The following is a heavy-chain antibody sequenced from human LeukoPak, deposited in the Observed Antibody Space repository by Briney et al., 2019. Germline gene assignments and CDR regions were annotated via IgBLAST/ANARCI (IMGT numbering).Heavy chain of an antibody. Sequence: ASVKVSCKASGCTFTSYTINWVRQAPGQGLEWMGRIIPNRGIANYAQKFQGRVTITADKSTSTAYMELSSLRSEDTAVYYCAREWKVGAFYYFDYWGQGTLVTVSS. J-gene: IGHJ4*02. CDR1: GCTFTSYT. V-gene: IGHV1-69*04. CDR2: IIPNRGIA. CDR3: AREWKVGAFYYFDY. D-gene: IGHD1-26*01.